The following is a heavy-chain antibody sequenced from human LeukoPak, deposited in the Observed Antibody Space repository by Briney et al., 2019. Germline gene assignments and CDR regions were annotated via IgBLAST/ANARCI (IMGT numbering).Heavy chain of an antibody. D-gene: IGHD7-27*01. CDR2: TFYRSSLYT. J-gene: IGHJ3*02. V-gene: IGHV6-1*01. CDR3: VRDGELGLDALDI. Sequence: SQTLSLTCALCGDILWSNGAAGNWVRQSPSGGLEWLGRTFYRSSLYTDYAAYMRDRIRVNPDISMHEFSLHLHSVTPEDTAVYYCVRDGELGLDALDIWGQGTLVTVSS. CDR1: GDILWSNGAA.